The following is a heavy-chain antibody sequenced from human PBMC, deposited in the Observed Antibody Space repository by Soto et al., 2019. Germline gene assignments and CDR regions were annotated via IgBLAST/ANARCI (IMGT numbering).Heavy chain of an antibody. Sequence: QVQLVESGGGLVKPGGSLRLSCAASGFSFSDYYMSWIRQAPGKGLEWVSLISTSGSSTDYADSVKGRFTISRDNAKNSLSLQMNSLRAEDTAVYYCANLAKNYYHYMDVWGKGTTVNVSS. J-gene: IGHJ6*03. V-gene: IGHV3-11*01. CDR1: GFSFSDYY. CDR2: ISTSGSST. D-gene: IGHD1-26*01. CDR3: ANLAKNYYHYMDV.